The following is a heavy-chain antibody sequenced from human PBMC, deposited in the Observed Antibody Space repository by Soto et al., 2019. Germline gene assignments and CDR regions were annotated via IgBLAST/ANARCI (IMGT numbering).Heavy chain of an antibody. CDR2: ISWNSGSL. CDR1: GFTFDDYA. Sequence: SLRLSCAASGFTFDDYAMHWVRRAPGKGLEWVAHISWNSGSLGYADSVKGRFTISRDNAKNSLYLEMNSLKREDTAFYYCVKDKLFRPQRYFFALSGRGTPDTVSS. CDR3: VKDKLFRPQRYFFAL. J-gene: IGHJ2*01. D-gene: IGHD3-9*01. V-gene: IGHV3-9*01.